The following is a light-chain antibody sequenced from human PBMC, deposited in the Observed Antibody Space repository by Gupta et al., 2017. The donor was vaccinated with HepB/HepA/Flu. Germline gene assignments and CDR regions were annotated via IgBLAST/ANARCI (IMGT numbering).Light chain of an antibody. CDR1: SSDVGSYNL. J-gene: IGLJ2*01. V-gene: IGLV2-23*02. Sequence: QSALPQPASVSGSPGQSITISCTGTSSDVGSYNLVPWYQQHPGKAPKLMIYEVSKRPSGVSNRFSGSKSGNTASLTISGLQAEDEADYYCCSYAGSSTPVVFGGGTKLTVL. CDR3: CSYAGSSTPVV. CDR2: EVS.